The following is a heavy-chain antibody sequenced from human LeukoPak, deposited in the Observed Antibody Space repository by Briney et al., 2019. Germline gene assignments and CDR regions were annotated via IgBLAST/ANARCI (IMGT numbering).Heavy chain of an antibody. CDR1: GGSISSGDFH. CDR3: ARHQLEDRGAFDY. V-gene: IGHV4-30-4*08. CDR2: IYYSGST. J-gene: IGHJ4*02. D-gene: IGHD1-1*01. Sequence: SQTLSLTCTVSGGSISSGDFHWSWIRQPPGRGLEWIGYIYYSGSTYYNPSLKTRVTISVDTSKNQFSLKLSSVTAADTAVYYCARHQLEDRGAFDYWGQGTLVTVSS.